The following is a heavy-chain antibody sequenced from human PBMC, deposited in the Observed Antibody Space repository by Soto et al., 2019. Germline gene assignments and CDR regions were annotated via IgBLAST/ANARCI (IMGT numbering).Heavy chain of an antibody. V-gene: IGHV3-30*18. CDR1: GFTFSSYG. D-gene: IGHD6-13*01. CDR2: ISYDGSNK. CDR3: AKGCPNCAAAGKGNWFDP. J-gene: IGHJ5*02. Sequence: QVQLVESGGGVVQPGRSLRLSCAASGFTFSSYGMHWVRQAPGKGLEWVAVISYDGSNKYYADSVKGRFTISRDNSKNTLYLQMNSLRAEDTAVYYCAKGCPNCAAAGKGNWFDPWGQGTLVTVSS.